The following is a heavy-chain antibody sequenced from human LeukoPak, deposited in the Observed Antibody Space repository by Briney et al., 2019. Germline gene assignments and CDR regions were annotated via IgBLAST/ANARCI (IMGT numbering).Heavy chain of an antibody. CDR3: ARGGVTIYRGVDY. CDR1: GYTFTVSY. V-gene: IGHV1-2*02. CDR2: INPNSGAT. D-gene: IGHD3-10*01. J-gene: IGHJ4*02. Sequence: ASVKVSCKASGYTFTVSYMHWVRQAPGQGLEWMGWINPNSGATNYAQKLQGRVTMTRDTSISTAYMELNRLGSDDTAFYYCARGGVTIYRGVDYWGQGTLVTVSS.